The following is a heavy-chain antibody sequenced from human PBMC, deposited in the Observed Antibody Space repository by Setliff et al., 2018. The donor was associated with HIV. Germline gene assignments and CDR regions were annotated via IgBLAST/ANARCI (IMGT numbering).Heavy chain of an antibody. D-gene: IGHD3-22*01. J-gene: IGHJ4*02. CDR3: ARDLSSGPAY. V-gene: IGHV3-7*01. CDR1: GGSISSYY. CDR2: IKQDGSEK. Sequence: QPSETLSLTCTVSGGSISSYYWSWVRQAPGKGLEWVANIKQDGSEKYYVDSVKGRFTISRDNAKNSLYLQMNSLRAEDTAVYYCARDLSSGPAYWGQGTLVTVSS.